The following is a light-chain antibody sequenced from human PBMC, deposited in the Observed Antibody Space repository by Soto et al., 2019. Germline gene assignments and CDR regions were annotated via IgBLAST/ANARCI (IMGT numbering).Light chain of an antibody. Sequence: DIVMTQSPDSLAVSLGERATINCKSSQSVLYSSNNKNYLAWYQQKPGQPPKLLIYWASTRESGVPDRFSGSGSGTDFTLPIRSLQAEDVAVYYCQQYYRPWTFGQGTKVEIK. V-gene: IGKV4-1*01. CDR2: WAS. CDR1: QSVLYSSNNKNY. J-gene: IGKJ1*01. CDR3: QQYYRPWT.